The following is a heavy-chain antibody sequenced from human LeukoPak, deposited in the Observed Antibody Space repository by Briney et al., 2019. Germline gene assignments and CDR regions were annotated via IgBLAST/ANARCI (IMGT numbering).Heavy chain of an antibody. J-gene: IGHJ6*03. Sequence: SETLSLTCAVSGYSISSDYYWGWIRQPPGKGLEWIGTIYHSGSTYYNPSLKSRVTISVDTSKNQFSLKLSSVTAADTAVYYCARRTRSFSYTYGDAYYYYYMDVWGKGTTVIVS. V-gene: IGHV4-38-2*01. CDR3: ARRTRSFSYTYGDAYYYYYMDV. D-gene: IGHD5-18*01. CDR2: IYHSGST. CDR1: GYSISSDYY.